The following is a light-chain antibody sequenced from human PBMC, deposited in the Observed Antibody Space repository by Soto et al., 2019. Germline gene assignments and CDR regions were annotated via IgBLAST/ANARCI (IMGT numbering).Light chain of an antibody. V-gene: IGLV2-23*01. Sequence: QSVLTQPASVPGSPGQSITISCTGTNSDVGSHNFVSWYQQYPGKAPKLLIYEASKRPSGLSNRFSGSKSGNTASLTISGLQAEDEADYYCCSLTNGATWVFGGGTKVTVL. CDR1: NSDVGSHNF. CDR3: CSLTNGATWV. CDR2: EAS. J-gene: IGLJ3*02.